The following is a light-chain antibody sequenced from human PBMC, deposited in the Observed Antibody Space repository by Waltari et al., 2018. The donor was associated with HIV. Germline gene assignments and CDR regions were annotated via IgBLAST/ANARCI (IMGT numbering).Light chain of an antibody. CDR2: RNN. V-gene: IGLV1-47*01. J-gene: IGLJ2*01. CDR1: SPNIGRNY. Sequence: QSVLTQPPSASGTPGQRVPISCSGSSPNIGRNYVYWYPQLPGTAPKLLIYRNNPRPSGVPDRFSGSKSGTSASLAISGLRSEDEADYYCAAWDDSLSGVVIGGGTKLTVL. CDR3: AAWDDSLSGVV.